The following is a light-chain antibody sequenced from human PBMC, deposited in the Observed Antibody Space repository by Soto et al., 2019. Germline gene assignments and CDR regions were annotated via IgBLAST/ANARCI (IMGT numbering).Light chain of an antibody. V-gene: IGKV4-1*01. CDR1: QSILHSSTNRNY. Sequence: DIVMSQSPDSLAVSLGERATFNCKSSQSILHSSTNRNYLAWYQQKPGQPLRLLFYWASTRASGVPDRFSASGSATYFTLTLSTLQAEDVAVYHCQQYYRTPPTFGQGTKVEIK. CDR3: QQYYRTPPT. J-gene: IGKJ1*01. CDR2: WAS.